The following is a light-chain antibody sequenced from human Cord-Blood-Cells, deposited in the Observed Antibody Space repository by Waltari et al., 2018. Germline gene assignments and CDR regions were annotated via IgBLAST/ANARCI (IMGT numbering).Light chain of an antibody. J-gene: IGKJ3*01. Sequence: DIVMTQSPDSLAVSLGARATINCKSSQSVLYSSNNKNYLAWYQQKPGQPPKLLIYWASTRESGVPDRFSGSGSGTDFTLTISSLQAEDVAVYYCQQYYTRITFGPGTKVDIK. CDR1: QSVLYSSNNKNY. CDR2: WAS. V-gene: IGKV4-1*01. CDR3: QQYYTRIT.